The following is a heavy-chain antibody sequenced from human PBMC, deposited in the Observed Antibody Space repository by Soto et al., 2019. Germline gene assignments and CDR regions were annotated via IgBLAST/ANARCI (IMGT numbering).Heavy chain of an antibody. CDR1: GGTFSSYT. D-gene: IGHD3-9*01. CDR2: IIPILGIA. V-gene: IGHV1-69*02. Sequence: GASVKVSCKASGGTFSSYTISWVRQAPGQGLEWMGRIIPILGIANYAQKFQGRVTITADKSTSTAYMELSSLRSDDTAVYYCARGLDGSIAFNWFDPWGQGTLVTVSS. J-gene: IGHJ5*02. CDR3: ARGLDGSIAFNWFDP.